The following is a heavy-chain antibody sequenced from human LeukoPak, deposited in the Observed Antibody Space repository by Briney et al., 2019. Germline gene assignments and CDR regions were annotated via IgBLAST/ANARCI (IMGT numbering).Heavy chain of an antibody. D-gene: IGHD5-18*01. J-gene: IGHJ4*02. CDR3: ARARGARIQLWPSHHYYFDY. CDR1: GYTFTSYY. V-gene: IGHV1-46*01. CDR2: INPSGGST. Sequence: GASVKVSCKASGYTFTSYYMHWVRQAPGQGLEWMGIINPSGGSTSYAQKFQGRVTMTRDTSTSTVYMELSSLRSEDTAVYYCARARGARIQLWPSHHYYFDYWGQGTLVTVSS.